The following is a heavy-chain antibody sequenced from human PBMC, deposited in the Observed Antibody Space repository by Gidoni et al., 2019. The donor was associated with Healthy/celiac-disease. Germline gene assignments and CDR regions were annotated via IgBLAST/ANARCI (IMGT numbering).Heavy chain of an antibody. Sequence: EVQLVESGGGLVQPGRSLRRSWAASGFTFDAYAMVWVRQAPGKGLECVSGISLNSGSRGYADSVKGRFTISRDNAKNSLYLQMNSLRAEDTALYYCAKGRTKYYYDSSGYYYMGDYFDYWGQGTLVTVSS. J-gene: IGHJ4*02. CDR2: ISLNSGSR. V-gene: IGHV3-9*01. CDR3: AKGRTKYYYDSSGYYYMGDYFDY. D-gene: IGHD3-22*01. CDR1: GFTFDAYA.